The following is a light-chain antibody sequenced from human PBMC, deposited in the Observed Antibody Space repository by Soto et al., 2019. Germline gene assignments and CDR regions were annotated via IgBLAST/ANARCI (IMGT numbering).Light chain of an antibody. J-gene: IGKJ4*01. CDR2: GVS. CDR3: QQHKNWLALT. CDR1: QRLSSN. Sequence: EIATTQPPATLSAPPGGRTTLSCRSSQRLSSNLAWYQQKPGQAPRLLIYGVSTRATGIPPRFSGSGSGTEFTLTISSLQSEDSAVYYCQQHKNWLALTGGRGPKGDLK. V-gene: IGKV3-15*01.